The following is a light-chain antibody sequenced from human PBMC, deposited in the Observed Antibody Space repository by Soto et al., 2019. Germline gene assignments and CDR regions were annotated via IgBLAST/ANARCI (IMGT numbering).Light chain of an antibody. CDR2: GAS. CDR3: QQLNSYPPA. CDR1: QSVSKP. J-gene: IGKJ5*01. Sequence: EIVLTQSPGTLSLSPGERATLSCRASQSVSKPLAWYQQKPGQAPRLLIYGASSRATGIPDRFSGSGSGTDFTLTISSLQPEDFATYYCQQLNSYPPAFGQGTRLEIK. V-gene: IGKV3-11*01.